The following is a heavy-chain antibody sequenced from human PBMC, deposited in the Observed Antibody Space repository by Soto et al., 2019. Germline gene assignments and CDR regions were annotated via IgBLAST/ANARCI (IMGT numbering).Heavy chain of an antibody. J-gene: IGHJ3*02. CDR1: AFTFSSSE. D-gene: IGHD6-19*01. CDR3: ARDSEVAAAFDM. CDR2: INSVGSAI. V-gene: IGHV3-48*03. Sequence: PGGSLRLSCAASAFTFSSSEMNWVRQAPGKGLEWVSYINSVGSAIYYADSVKGRFTISRDNAKNSLYLQMSSLRAEDTAVYYCARDSEVAAAFDMWGQGTVVTVSS.